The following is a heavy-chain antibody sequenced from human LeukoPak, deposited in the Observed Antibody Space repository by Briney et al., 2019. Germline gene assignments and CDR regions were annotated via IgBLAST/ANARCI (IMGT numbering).Heavy chain of an antibody. CDR1: GYTFTSYY. Sequence: GASVKVSCKASGYTFTSYYMHWVRQAPGQGLEWMGIINPSGGSTSYAQKFQGRVTMTRDTSTSTVYMELSSLRSEDTAVYYCARALYNWIRGPLGRSPDYWGQGTLVTVSS. V-gene: IGHV1-46*01. CDR2: INPSGGST. CDR3: ARALYNWIRGPLGRSPDY. J-gene: IGHJ4*02. D-gene: IGHD1-20*01.